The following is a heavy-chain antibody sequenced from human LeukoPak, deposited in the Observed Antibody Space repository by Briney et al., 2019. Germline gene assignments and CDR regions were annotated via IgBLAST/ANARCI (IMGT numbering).Heavy chain of an antibody. CDR3: AREPAH. CDR1: GGSISSGSYY. Sequence: SQTLSLTCTVSGGSISSGSYYWSWIRQPAGKGLEWIGYIYYSGSTNYNPSLKSRVTISVDTSKNQFSLKLSSVTAADTAVYYCAREPAHWGQGTLVTVSS. J-gene: IGHJ4*02. CDR2: IYYSGST. V-gene: IGHV4-61*10.